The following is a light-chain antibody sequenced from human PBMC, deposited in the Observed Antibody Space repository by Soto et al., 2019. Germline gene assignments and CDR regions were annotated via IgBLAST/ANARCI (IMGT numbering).Light chain of an antibody. CDR3: QQRGKWPLRGT. J-gene: IGKJ1*01. CDR2: DSS. Sequence: ETGLTPSLATQSLSPGQRATLSCRASQSSGYYLAWYQEEPGQAPRLLIYDSSIRATGIPARFSGSVSGTDFTLTISSLECEEFGIYCCQQRGKWPLRGTFGQGTEV. CDR1: QSSGYY. V-gene: IGKV3-11*01.